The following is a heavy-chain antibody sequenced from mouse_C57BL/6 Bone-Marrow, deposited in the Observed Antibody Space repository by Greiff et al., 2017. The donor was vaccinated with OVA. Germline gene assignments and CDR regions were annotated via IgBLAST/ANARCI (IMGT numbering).Heavy chain of an antibody. CDR1: GFTFSSYG. J-gene: IGHJ2*01. Sequence: DVQGVESGGDLVKPGGSLKLSCAASGFTFSSYGMSWVRQTPDKRLEWVATISSGGSYTYYPDSVKGRFTISSDNAKNTLYLQMSSLKSEDTAMYYCGRGTFYYGNYHWGQGTTLTVSS. CDR3: GRGTFYYGNYH. D-gene: IGHD2-1*01. V-gene: IGHV5-6*01. CDR2: ISSGGSYT.